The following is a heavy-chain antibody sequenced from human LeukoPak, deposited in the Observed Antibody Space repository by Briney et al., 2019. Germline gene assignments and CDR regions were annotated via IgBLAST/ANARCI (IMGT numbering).Heavy chain of an antibody. D-gene: IGHD3-22*01. J-gene: IGHJ4*02. Sequence: GGSLRLSCEASGFTFSTYGMHWVRQAPGKGLVWVSRINSDGSSTHYADSVKGRFTISRDNAKNTLYLQMNSLRAEDTAVYYCTRGLDYEGNYWGQGTLVTVSS. V-gene: IGHV3-74*01. CDR3: TRGLDYEGNY. CDR1: GFTFSTYG. CDR2: INSDGSST.